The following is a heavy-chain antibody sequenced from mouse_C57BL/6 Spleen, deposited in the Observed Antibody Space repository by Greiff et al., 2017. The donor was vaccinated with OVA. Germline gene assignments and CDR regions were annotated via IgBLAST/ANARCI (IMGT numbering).Heavy chain of an antibody. CDR2: IYPSDSET. V-gene: IGHV1-61*01. J-gene: IGHJ2*01. CDR1: GYTFTSYW. D-gene: IGHD1-1*01. Sequence: QVHVKQPGAELVRPGSSVKLSCKASGYTFTSYWMDWVKQRPGQGLEWIGNIYPSDSETHYNQKFKDKATLTVDKSSSTAYMQLSSLTSEDSAVYYCARGGPHYYGSSFDYWGQGTTLTVSS. CDR3: ARGGPHYYGSSFDY.